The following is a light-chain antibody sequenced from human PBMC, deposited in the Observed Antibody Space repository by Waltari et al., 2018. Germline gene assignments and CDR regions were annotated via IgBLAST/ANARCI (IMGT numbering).Light chain of an antibody. CDR2: DAS. Sequence: EIVLTQSPGTLSLSPGERATLSCRASQSLSSSYLAWYQQKPGQAPRLRIYDASSRATGIPDRFSGRGSGTDFTLTISRLEPEDFAVYYCQQYGSSPRFTFGPGTKVDIK. CDR3: QQYGSSPRFT. V-gene: IGKV3-20*01. CDR1: QSLSSSY. J-gene: IGKJ3*01.